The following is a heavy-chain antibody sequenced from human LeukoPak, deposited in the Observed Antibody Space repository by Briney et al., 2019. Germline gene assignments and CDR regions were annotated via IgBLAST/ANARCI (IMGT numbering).Heavy chain of an antibody. Sequence: GGSLRLSCAASGFTFSGSAMHWVRQASGKGLEWVGRIRSKANSYATAYAASVKGRFTISRDDSKNTAYLQMNSLKTEDTAVYYCTRLVRRDGYKGPFFDYWGQGTLVTVSS. CDR3: TRLVRRDGYKGPFFDY. D-gene: IGHD5-24*01. V-gene: IGHV3-73*01. CDR1: GFTFSGSA. CDR2: IRSKANSYAT. J-gene: IGHJ4*02.